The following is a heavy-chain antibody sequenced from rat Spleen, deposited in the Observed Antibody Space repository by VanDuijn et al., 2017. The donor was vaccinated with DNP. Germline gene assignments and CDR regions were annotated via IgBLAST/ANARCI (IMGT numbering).Heavy chain of an antibody. CDR1: GFTFSDYD. CDR3: ARRWEEDYFDY. J-gene: IGHJ2*01. CDR2: IRYDGTTT. V-gene: IGHV5S10*01. Sequence: EVQLVESGGGLVQPGDSLKLSCAASGFTFSDYDMAWVRQAPKKGLEWVAAIRYDGTTTFYRDSVKGRFTISRDKPKSTLYLQMDSLRSDDTATYYCARRWEEDYFDYWGQGVMVTVSS. D-gene: IGHD5-1*01.